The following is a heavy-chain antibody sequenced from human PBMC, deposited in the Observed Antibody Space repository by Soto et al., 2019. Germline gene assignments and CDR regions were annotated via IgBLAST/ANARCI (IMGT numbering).Heavy chain of an antibody. D-gene: IGHD3-3*01. CDR1: GGTFSSYA. CDR3: ARDSHYDFWSGYYYYYYGMDV. Sequence: SVKVSCTASGGTFSSYAISWVRQAPGQGLEWMGGIIPIFGTANYAQKFQGRVTVTADESTSTAYMELSSLRSEDTAVYYCARDSHYDFWSGYYYYYYGMDVWGQGTTVTVSS. V-gene: IGHV1-69*13. J-gene: IGHJ6*02. CDR2: IIPIFGTA.